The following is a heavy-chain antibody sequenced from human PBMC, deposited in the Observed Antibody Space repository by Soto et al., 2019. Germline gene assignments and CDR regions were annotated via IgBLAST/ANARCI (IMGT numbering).Heavy chain of an antibody. CDR2: TNSDGSDT. J-gene: IGHJ4*02. Sequence: PGGSLSLSCAASGFTFSSYWMYWVRQAPGKGLVWVSRTNSDGSDTGYADSVKGRFTISRDNAKNTLYLQMNSLRAEDTAVYYCARDRGWSLFDYWGQGTLVTVSS. D-gene: IGHD6-19*01. V-gene: IGHV3-74*01. CDR1: GFTFSSYW. CDR3: ARDRGWSLFDY.